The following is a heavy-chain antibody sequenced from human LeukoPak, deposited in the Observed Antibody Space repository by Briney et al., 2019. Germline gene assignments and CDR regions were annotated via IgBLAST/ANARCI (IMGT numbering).Heavy chain of an antibody. CDR1: GFTFSDYY. J-gene: IGHJ4*02. CDR3: VRETTGNSLDF. V-gene: IGHV3-11*01. D-gene: IGHD4-23*01. CDR2: ISRGGNTI. Sequence: PGGSLRLSCAVSGFTFSDYYMNWVRQAPGKGLEWISYISRGGNTIYYADSVRGRFTISRDNTKNSLFLQMDSLRVEDTAMYFCVRETTGNSLDFWGQGTLVTVSS.